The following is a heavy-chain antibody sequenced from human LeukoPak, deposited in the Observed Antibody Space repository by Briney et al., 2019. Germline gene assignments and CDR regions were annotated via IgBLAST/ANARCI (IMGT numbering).Heavy chain of an antibody. CDR2: ISSSSSYI. D-gene: IGHD3-22*01. Sequence: GGSLRLSCAASGFTFSSYSMNWVRQAPGKGLEWVSSISSSSSYIYYADSVKGRFTISRDNAKNSLYLQMNSLRAEDTAVYYCARVFLVEYYDSSGYDYWGQGTLVTVS. CDR1: GFTFSSYS. V-gene: IGHV3-21*01. J-gene: IGHJ4*01. CDR3: ARVFLVEYYDSSGYDY.